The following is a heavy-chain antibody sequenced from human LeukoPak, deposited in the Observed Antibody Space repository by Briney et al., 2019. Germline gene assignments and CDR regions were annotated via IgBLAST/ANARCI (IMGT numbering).Heavy chain of an antibody. J-gene: IGHJ6*02. CDR3: ARGPQDSSGYLYCYYYGMDV. CDR1: GFTFSSYS. CDR2: ISSSSSYI. V-gene: IGHV3-21*01. Sequence: GGSLRLSCAASGFTFSSYSMTWVRQAPGKGLEWVSSISSSSSYIYYADSVKGRFTISRDNSKNTLYLQMNSLRAEDTAVYFCARGPQDSSGYLYCYYYGMDVWGQGTTVTVSS. D-gene: IGHD3-22*01.